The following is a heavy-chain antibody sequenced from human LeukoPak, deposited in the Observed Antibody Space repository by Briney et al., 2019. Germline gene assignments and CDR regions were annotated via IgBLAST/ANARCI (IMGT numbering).Heavy chain of an antibody. CDR3: ARVASARALYYYYYYMDV. D-gene: IGHD3-3*02. Sequence: SETLSLTCTASGGSISSYYWSWIRQPPGKGLEWIGYIYYSGSTNYNPSLKSRVTISVDTSKNQFSLKLSSVTAADTAVYYCARVASARALYYYYYYMDVWGKGTTVTISS. CDR2: IYYSGST. V-gene: IGHV4-59*01. CDR1: GGSISSYY. J-gene: IGHJ6*03.